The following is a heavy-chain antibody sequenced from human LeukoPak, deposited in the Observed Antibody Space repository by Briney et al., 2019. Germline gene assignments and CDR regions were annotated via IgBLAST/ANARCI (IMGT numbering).Heavy chain of an antibody. V-gene: IGHV3-23*01. J-gene: IGHJ6*03. CDR3: AKGMGYASGSSYSYYYYMDV. CDR2: ISGSGGST. CDR1: GFTFSSYG. D-gene: IGHD3-10*01. Sequence: PGGSLRLSCAASGFTFSSYGMSWVRQAPGKGLEWVSAISGSGGSTYYADSVKGRFTISRDNSKNMLYLRMNSLRAEDTAVYYCAKGMGYASGSSYSYYYYMDVRGKGTTVTISS.